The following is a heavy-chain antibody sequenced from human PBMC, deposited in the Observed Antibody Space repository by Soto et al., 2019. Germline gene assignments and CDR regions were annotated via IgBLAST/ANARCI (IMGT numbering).Heavy chain of an antibody. CDR2: IWYDGSNK. CDR3: ARDPCRSGGSCYYYYYYYMDV. J-gene: IGHJ6*03. D-gene: IGHD2-15*01. Sequence: QVQLVESGGGVVQPGRSLRLSCAASGFTFSSYGMHWVRQALGKGLEWVAVIWYDGSNKYYADSVKGRFTISRDNSKNTLYLQMNSLRAEDTAVYYCARDPCRSGGSCYYYYYYYMDVWGKGTTVTVSS. CDR1: GFTFSSYG. V-gene: IGHV3-33*01.